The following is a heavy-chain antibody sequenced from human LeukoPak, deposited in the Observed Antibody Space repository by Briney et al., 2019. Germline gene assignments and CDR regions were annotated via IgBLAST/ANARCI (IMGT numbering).Heavy chain of an antibody. D-gene: IGHD6-19*01. V-gene: IGHV3-23*01. CDR3: AKLLIAVAGGA. J-gene: IGHJ4*02. CDR2: ISGSGGST. CDR1: AFTFSNYG. Sequence: GGSLRLSCAASAFTFSNYGMHWVRQAPGKGLEWVSAISGSGGSTYYADSVKGRFTISRDNSKNTLYLQMNSLRAEDTAVYYCAKLLIAVAGGAWGQGTLVTVSS.